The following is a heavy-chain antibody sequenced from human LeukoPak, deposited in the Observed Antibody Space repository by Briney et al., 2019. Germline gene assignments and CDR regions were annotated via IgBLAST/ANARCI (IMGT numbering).Heavy chain of an antibody. Sequence: PGRSLRLSCAASGFTFSSYGMHWVRQAPGKGLEWVAVIWYGGSNKYYADSVKGRFTISRDNSKNTLYLQMNSLRAEDTAVYYCAKSLYGSGSYLHYYYYYMDVWGKGTTVTVSS. CDR3: AKSLYGSGSYLHYYYYYMDV. D-gene: IGHD3-10*01. J-gene: IGHJ6*03. V-gene: IGHV3-30*18. CDR2: IWYGGSNK. CDR1: GFTFSSYG.